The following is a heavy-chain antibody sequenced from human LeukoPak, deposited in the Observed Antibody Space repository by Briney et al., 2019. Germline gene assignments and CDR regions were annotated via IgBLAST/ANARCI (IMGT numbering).Heavy chain of an antibody. CDR2: INPSGGST. CDR3: ARVTDGGVDY. CDR1: GYTFTSYY. D-gene: IGHD5-24*01. V-gene: IGHV1-46*01. J-gene: IGHJ4*02. Sequence: ASVKVSCKASGYTFTSYYMHWVRQAPGQGLELMGIINPSGGSTSYAQKFQGRVNMTRDTSTSTVYMELSRLRSEDTAVYYCARVTDGGVDYWGQGTLVTVSS.